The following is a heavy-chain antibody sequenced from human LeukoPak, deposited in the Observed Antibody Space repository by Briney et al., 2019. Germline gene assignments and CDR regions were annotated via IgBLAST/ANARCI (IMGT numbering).Heavy chain of an antibody. CDR3: ARSVGYSGYGIDY. CDR2: IIPIFGTT. V-gene: IGHV1-69*13. Sequence: ASVKVSCKASGYTFTPYYIHWVRQAPGQGLEWMGGIIPIFGTTNYAQKFQGRVTITADDSTSTAYMELSSLRSEDTAVCYCARSVGYSGYGIDYWGQGTLVTVSS. D-gene: IGHD5-12*01. CDR1: GYTFTPYY. J-gene: IGHJ4*02.